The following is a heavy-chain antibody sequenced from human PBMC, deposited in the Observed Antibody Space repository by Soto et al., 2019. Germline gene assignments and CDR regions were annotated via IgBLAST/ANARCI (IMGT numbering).Heavy chain of an antibody. CDR1: GGSISSGDYY. CDR2: ILYSGTT. CDR3: AINGALDY. D-gene: IGHD2-8*01. Sequence: QVQLQESGPGLVKPSHTLSLTCTVSGGSISSGDYYWSWIRQPAGKGLEWIGYILYSGTTNYNPSLESRLTISVDTSKNQFSLTLTSVTAADTAVYYCAINGALDYWGRGTLVTGSS. V-gene: IGHV4-30-4*01. J-gene: IGHJ4*02.